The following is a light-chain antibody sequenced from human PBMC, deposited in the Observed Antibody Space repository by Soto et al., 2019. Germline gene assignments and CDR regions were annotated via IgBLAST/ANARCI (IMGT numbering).Light chain of an antibody. CDR2: RAS. CDR3: QQHNNWPLT. Sequence: IVMTQSPATLSVSPGERASLSCRPSQSASNNLAWYQQKPGQAPRLLIYRASTRATGIPVRFSGSGSGTEFTLTISSLQSEDFAVYYCQQHNNWPLTFGGGTKVDIK. V-gene: IGKV3-15*01. CDR1: QSASNN. J-gene: IGKJ4*01.